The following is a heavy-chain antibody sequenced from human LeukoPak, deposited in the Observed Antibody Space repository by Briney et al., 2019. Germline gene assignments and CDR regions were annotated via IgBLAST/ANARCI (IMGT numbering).Heavy chain of an antibody. D-gene: IGHD1-26*01. J-gene: IGHJ3*02. CDR2: INPNSGNT. Sequence: GASVKVSCKASGYIFTGYYMHWVRQAPGQGLEWMGWINPNSGNTNYAQNLQGRVNMTRDTSKTTAYMELTRLRSDDTGVYYCVIALGATTLYGFHIWGQGTMVTVSS. V-gene: IGHV1-2*02. CDR1: GYIFTGYY. CDR3: VIALGATTLYGFHI.